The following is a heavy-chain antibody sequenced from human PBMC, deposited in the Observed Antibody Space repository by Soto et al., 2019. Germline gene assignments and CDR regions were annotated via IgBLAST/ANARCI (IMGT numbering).Heavy chain of an antibody. J-gene: IGHJ4*02. CDR3: ARGLAARRQYYFDY. Sequence: PSETLSLTCTVSGGSISSYYWSWIRQTPGKGLEWIGYIYYSGSTNYNPSLKSRVSMSVDTSKNQFSLKLSSVTAADTAVYYCARGLAARRQYYFDYWGQGTRVTVSS. CDR2: IYYSGST. V-gene: IGHV4-59*01. CDR1: GGSISSYY. D-gene: IGHD6-6*01.